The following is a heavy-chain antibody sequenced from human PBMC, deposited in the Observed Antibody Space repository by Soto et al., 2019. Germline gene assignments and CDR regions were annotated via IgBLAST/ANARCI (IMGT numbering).Heavy chain of an antibody. CDR2: INHSGST. V-gene: IGHV4-34*01. CDR1: GGSFSGYY. Sequence: PSETLSLTCAVYGGSFSGYYWGWIRQPPGKGLEWIGEINHSGSTNYNPSLKSRVTISVDTSKNQFSLKLSSVTAADTAVYYCARMKARLGYCSSTSCSIYYYYGMDVWGQGTTVTVS. CDR3: ARMKARLGYCSSTSCSIYYYYGMDV. D-gene: IGHD2-2*01. J-gene: IGHJ6*02.